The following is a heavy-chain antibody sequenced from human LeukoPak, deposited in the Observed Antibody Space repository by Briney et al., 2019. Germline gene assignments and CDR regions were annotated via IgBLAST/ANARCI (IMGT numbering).Heavy chain of an antibody. CDR3: ASRRLGSYGHEFDY. J-gene: IGHJ4*02. CDR1: GGSFSGYY. Sequence: SETLSLTCAVYGGSFSGYYWSWIRQPPGKGLEWIGEINHSGSTNYNPSLESRVTISVDTPKTQFSLKMNSMTAPDTAVYYCASRRLGSYGHEFDYWGQGTLVTVSS. D-gene: IGHD3-16*01. CDR2: INHSGST. V-gene: IGHV4-34*01.